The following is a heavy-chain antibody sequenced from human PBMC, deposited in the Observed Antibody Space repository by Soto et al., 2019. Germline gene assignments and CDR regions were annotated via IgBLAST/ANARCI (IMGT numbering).Heavy chain of an antibody. CDR3: ATDRFGMYALDA. V-gene: IGHV3-74*01. Sequence: EVQLVEAGGGLVQPGGSLRLSCAASGFTFSKYWVHWVRHVPGKGLVWISRINADGSAASYAGSVEGRITISRDNAKSMVYLQMNTVRAEDTAVYYCATDRFGMYALDAWGQGTTVTVSS. J-gene: IGHJ6*02. CDR2: INADGSAA. CDR1: GFTFSKYW. D-gene: IGHD3-10*01.